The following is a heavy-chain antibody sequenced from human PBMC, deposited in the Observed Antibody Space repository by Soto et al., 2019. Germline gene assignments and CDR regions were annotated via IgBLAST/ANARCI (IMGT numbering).Heavy chain of an antibody. CDR1: GGSISSGGYY. CDR2: IYYSEST. CDR3: ARAWGGYFDC. J-gene: IGHJ4*02. D-gene: IGHD3-16*01. Sequence: VQLQESGPGLVKPSQTLSLTCTVSGGSISSGGYYWSWIRQHPGKGLEWIGYIYYSESTHYNPSLKSGVTISVDTSKNPLAPNLSSVTAADTAVYYCARAWGGYFDCWGQGTLVTVSS. V-gene: IGHV4-31*03.